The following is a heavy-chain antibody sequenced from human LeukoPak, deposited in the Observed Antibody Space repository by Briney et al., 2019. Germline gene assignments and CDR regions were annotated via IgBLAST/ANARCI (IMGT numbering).Heavy chain of an antibody. CDR2: INPSGSST. CDR3: ARVYGSGSYYKYYFDY. V-gene: IGHV1-46*01. CDR1: GYSFTSHY. Sequence: GASVKVSCKASGYSFTSHYMHWVRQAPGQGLEWLGLINPSGSSTLYAQKFQGRVTMTRDMSTTTDYMELSSLRSEDTAVYYCARVYGSGSYYKYYFDYWGQGTLVTVSS. J-gene: IGHJ4*02. D-gene: IGHD3-10*01.